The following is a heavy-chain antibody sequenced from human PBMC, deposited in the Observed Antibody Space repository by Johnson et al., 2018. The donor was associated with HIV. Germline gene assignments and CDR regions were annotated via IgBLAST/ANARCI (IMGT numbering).Heavy chain of an antibody. J-gene: IGHJ3*02. CDR2: ISSSGSTI. CDR1: GFTLSSYE. V-gene: IGHV3-48*03. CDR3: ARAGVGAGAFDI. Sequence: VQVVESGGGLVQPGGSLRLSCAASGFTLSSYELSWVRQAPGTGLEWVSYISSSGSTIYYADSVKGRFTLSRDNAKDALYLPMNSLGAEETAVYYCARAGVGAGAFDIWGQGRMVTVSS. D-gene: IGHD1-26*01.